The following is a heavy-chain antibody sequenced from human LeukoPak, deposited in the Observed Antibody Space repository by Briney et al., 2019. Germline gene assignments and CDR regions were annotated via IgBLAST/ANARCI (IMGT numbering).Heavy chain of an antibody. J-gene: IGHJ5*02. CDR1: GYIFANYW. CDR3: ARVVGGAAGTGDWLDP. Sequence: GESLKISCKGSGYIFANYWIAWVRQMPGKGLEYMGIIYPGDSDARYSPSFQGQVTISADKSISTAYLQWSSLKASDTAMYYCARVVGGAAGTGDWLDPWGQGTLVTVSS. V-gene: IGHV5-51*01. CDR2: IYPGDSDA. D-gene: IGHD6-13*01.